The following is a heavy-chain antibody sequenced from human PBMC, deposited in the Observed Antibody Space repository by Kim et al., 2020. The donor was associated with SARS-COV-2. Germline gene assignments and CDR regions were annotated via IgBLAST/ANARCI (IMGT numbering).Heavy chain of an antibody. J-gene: IGHJ5*01. D-gene: IGHD1-26*01. CDR1: GGSISSYY. CDR2: IYYSGST. V-gene: IGHV4-59*13. CDR3: ARVKSGWYGGVDSFAA. Sequence: SETLSLTCTVSGGSISSYYWSWIRQPPGKGLEWIGYIYYSGSTNYNPSLKSRVTISVDTSKNQFSLKLSSVTAADTAVYYCARVKSGWYGGVDSFAAWG.